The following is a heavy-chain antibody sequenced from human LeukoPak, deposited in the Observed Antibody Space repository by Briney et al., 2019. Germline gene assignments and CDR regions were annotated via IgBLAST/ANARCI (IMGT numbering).Heavy chain of an antibody. J-gene: IGHJ4*02. D-gene: IGHD6-19*01. CDR3: ARDSSGWIPDY. CDR1: GYTFTSYG. V-gene: IGHV1-18*01. CDR2: ISAYNGNT. Sequence: GASVKVSCKASGYTFTSYGISWVRPAPGQGLEWMGWISAYNGNTKYTQKFQGRVTMATDTSTSTAYMELRSLRSDDTAVYYCARDSSGWIPDYWGQGTLVTVSS.